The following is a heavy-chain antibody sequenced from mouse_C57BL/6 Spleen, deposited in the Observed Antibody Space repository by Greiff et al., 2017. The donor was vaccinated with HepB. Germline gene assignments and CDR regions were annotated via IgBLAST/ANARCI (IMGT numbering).Heavy chain of an antibody. CDR3: ARGYYVSSRYAMDY. Sequence: VQLQQSVAELVRPGASVKLSCTASGFNFKNTYMHWVKQRPEQGLEWIGWIYPANGNTKYDPKFQGKATITADTSSNTAYMQLSSLTSEDTAIYYCARGYYVSSRYAMDYWGQGTSVTVSS. CDR1: GFNFKNTY. J-gene: IGHJ4*01. D-gene: IGHD1-1*01. CDR2: IYPANGNT. V-gene: IGHV14-3*01.